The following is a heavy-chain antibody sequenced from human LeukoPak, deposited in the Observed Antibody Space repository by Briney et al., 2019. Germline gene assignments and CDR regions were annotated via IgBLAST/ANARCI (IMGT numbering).Heavy chain of an antibody. CDR3: ARDRCLRGCYYFYMDV. J-gene: IGHJ6*03. D-gene: IGHD2-15*01. CDR2: ISSSGSIV. Sequence: LSLTCTVSGGSISVTAYLWGWIRQPPGKGLEWISYISSSGSIVYYADSVKGRFTTSRDNAKNSLYLQMNSLRAEDTAVYYCARDRCLRGCYYFYMDVWGKGTTVTVSS. V-gene: IGHV3-11*04. CDR1: GGSISVTAYL.